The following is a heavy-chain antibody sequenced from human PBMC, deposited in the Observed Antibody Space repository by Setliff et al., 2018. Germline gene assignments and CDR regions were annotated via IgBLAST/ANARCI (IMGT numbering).Heavy chain of an antibody. CDR3: ARDRFCNSWSGTSITAPHDAFDT. CDR2: ISPYNGDT. D-gene: IGHD3-3*01. V-gene: IGHV1-3*01. Sequence: GASVKVSCKASGYTFTNYGVHWVRQAPGQRLEWMGWISPYNGDTRFQQKFQGRVTMTRDTSTSTVYMEVSSLRSEDTAVYFCARDRFCNSWSGTSITAPHDAFDTWGQGTMVTVSS. CDR1: GYTFTNYG. J-gene: IGHJ3*02.